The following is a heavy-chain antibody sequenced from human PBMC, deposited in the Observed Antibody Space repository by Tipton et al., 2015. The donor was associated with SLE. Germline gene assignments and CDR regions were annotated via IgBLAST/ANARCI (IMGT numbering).Heavy chain of an antibody. CDR1: GFTFSRYG. CDR2: IWFDGSYK. Sequence: SLRLSCAASGFTFSRYGMHWVRQAPGKGLECVAVIWFDGSYKYYADSVKGRFTISRDNAKNSLYLQMNSLRAEDTAVYYCARGAYYYDSSGYPFDYWGEGTLVTVSS. D-gene: IGHD3-22*01. V-gene: IGHV3-33*08. J-gene: IGHJ4*02. CDR3: ARGAYYYDSSGYPFDY.